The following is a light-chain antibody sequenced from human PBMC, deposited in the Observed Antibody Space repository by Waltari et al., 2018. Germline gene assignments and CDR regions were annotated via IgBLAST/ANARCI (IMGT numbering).Light chain of an antibody. CDR3: QHGYGTPRT. V-gene: IGKV1-39*01. CDR1: ENVNNY. J-gene: IGKJ1*01. CDR2: KAS. Sequence: DIQMTQSPSSLSASVGDRVTITCRASENVNNYLNWYQQKPGKAPKLLIYKASTLQSGVPERFSGSGSGTDYTFTISSLQSEDVATYYCQHGYGTPRTFGQGTKVEIK.